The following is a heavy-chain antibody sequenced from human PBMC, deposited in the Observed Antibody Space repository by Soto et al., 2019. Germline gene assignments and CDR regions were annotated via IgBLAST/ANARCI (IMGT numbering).Heavy chain of an antibody. CDR3: ARGLGQHPVGLYFNP. CDR2: IIPAIGTA. CDR1: GGTFNSYL. J-gene: IGHJ5*02. D-gene: IGHD3-3*01. Sequence: SVKVSCKTSGGTFNSYLIDWVRQAPGQGLEWMGGIIPAIGTAKYAQKFQGRVTITADKSTTTAYMELRTLTSEDTAVYYCARGLGQHPVGLYFNPWGQGTLVTVTA. V-gene: IGHV1-69*06.